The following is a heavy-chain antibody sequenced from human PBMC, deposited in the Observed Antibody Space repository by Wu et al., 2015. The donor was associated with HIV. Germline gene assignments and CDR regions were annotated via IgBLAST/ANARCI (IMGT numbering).Heavy chain of an antibody. J-gene: IGHJ6*03. Sequence: QLVQSEAKLKKSGTSVRVSCKASGYTFTSYGISWVRQAPGQGLEWMGWISAYNGNTNYAQKLQGRVTMTTDTSTSTAYMELRSLRSDDTAVYYCARVLRSNYDFYMDVWGKGTTVTVSS. D-gene: IGHD4-11*01. CDR3: ARVLRSNYDFYMDV. CDR2: ISAYNGNT. CDR1: GYTFTSYG. V-gene: IGHV1-18*01.